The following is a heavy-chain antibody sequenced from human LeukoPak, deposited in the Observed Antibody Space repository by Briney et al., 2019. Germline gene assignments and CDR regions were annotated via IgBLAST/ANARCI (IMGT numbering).Heavy chain of an antibody. CDR1: GFTVSSNY. J-gene: IGHJ6*03. D-gene: IGHD2-2*02. V-gene: IGHV3-53*05. CDR3: ARDFNTDIVVVPAAIDYYYYYMNV. CDR2: IYGGGST. Sequence: GGSLRLSCAASGFTVSSNYMSWVRQAPGKGLEWVSVIYGGGSTYYADSVKGRFTISRDNSKNTLYLQMNSLRAEDTAVYYCARDFNTDIVVVPAAIDYYYYYMNVWGKGTTVTVSS.